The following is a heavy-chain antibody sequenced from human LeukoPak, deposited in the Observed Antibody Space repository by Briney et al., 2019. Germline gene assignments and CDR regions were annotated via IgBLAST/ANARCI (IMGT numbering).Heavy chain of an antibody. Sequence: GASVKVSCKASGGTFSSYAISWVRQAPGQGLEWMGGIIPIFGTANYAQKFQGRVTITADESTSTAYMELSSLRTEDTAVYYCNRWHIGGVSYSNVWGQGTLVTVSS. V-gene: IGHV1-69*13. D-gene: IGHD2-21*01. J-gene: IGHJ1*01. CDR2: IIPIFGTA. CDR1: GGTFSSYA. CDR3: NRWHIGGVSYSNV.